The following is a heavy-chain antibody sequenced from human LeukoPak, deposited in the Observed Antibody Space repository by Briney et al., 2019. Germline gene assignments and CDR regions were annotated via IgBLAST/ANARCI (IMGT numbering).Heavy chain of an antibody. Sequence: GGSLRLSCAASGFTFSSYAMHWVRQAPGKGLEWVAVISYDGRDKYYADSVKGRFTISRDNSKNTLYLQMNSLRAEDTAVYYCARAEVSYYDSSGPIDYWGQGTLVTVSS. V-gene: IGHV3-30*04. CDR1: GFTFSSYA. D-gene: IGHD3-22*01. J-gene: IGHJ4*02. CDR2: ISYDGRDK. CDR3: ARAEVSYYDSSGPIDY.